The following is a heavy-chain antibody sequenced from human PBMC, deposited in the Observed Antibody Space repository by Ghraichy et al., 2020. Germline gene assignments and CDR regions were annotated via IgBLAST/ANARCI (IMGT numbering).Heavy chain of an antibody. Sequence: GGSLRLSCSTSGFTFNNVGMHWVRQAPGKGLEWVAVIWYNGSKRYYADSVKGRFSISRDNSNNMLYLEMNSLRGDDTAIYYCATDRSTGGTGTPDYWGQGTLVTVSS. CDR1: GFTFNNVG. CDR3: ATDRSTGGTGTPDY. J-gene: IGHJ4*02. V-gene: IGHV3-33*08. D-gene: IGHD7-27*01. CDR2: IWYNGSKR.